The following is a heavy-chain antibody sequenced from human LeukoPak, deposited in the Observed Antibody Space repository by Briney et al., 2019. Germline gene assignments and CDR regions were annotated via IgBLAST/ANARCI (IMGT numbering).Heavy chain of an antibody. CDR3: ARDGFGTGSN. CDR2: IKQDGSEK. D-gene: IGHD3-16*01. J-gene: IGHJ4*02. Sequence: GGSLRLSCAASGLTFSNHWMDWVRQAPGKGLEWVANIKQDGSEKNYVDSVKGRFIISRDNAKNSLYLQMNTLRADDTAVYYCARDGFGTGSNWGQGTLVTVSS. V-gene: IGHV3-7*03. CDR1: GLTFSNHW.